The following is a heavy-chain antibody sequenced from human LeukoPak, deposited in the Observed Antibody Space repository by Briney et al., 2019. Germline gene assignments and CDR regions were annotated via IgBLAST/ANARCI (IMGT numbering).Heavy chain of an antibody. V-gene: IGHV4-34*01. Sequence: SETLSLTCAVYGGSFSGYYWSWIRQPPGKGLEWIEEINHSGTSNYNPSLKSRATISVATSKNQFSLNLSSVTAADTAVYYCARGRPFLDWGQGTLVTVSS. J-gene: IGHJ4*02. CDR1: GGSFSGYY. CDR2: INHSGTS. CDR3: ARGRPFLD. D-gene: IGHD3-3*01.